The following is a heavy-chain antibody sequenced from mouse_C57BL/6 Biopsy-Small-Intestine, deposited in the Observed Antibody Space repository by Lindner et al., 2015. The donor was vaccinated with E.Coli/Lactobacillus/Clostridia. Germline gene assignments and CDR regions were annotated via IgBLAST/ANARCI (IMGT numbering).Heavy chain of an antibody. Sequence: VQLQESGGGLVKPGGSLKLSCAASGFTFSSYAMSWVRQTPEKRLEWVATISDGGSYTYYPDNVKGRFTISRDNAKNNLYLQMSHLKSEDTAMYYCAREGKYGIYFDYWGQGTTLTVSS. CDR2: ISDGGSYT. CDR3: AREGKYGIYFDY. J-gene: IGHJ2*01. CDR1: GFTFSSYA. V-gene: IGHV5-4*01. D-gene: IGHD2-1*01.